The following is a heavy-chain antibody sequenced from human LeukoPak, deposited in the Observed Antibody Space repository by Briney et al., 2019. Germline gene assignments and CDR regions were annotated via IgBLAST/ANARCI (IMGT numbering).Heavy chain of an antibody. V-gene: IGHV1-2*02. CDR1: GYTFTGYY. D-gene: IGHD3-10*01. J-gene: IGHJ3*02. Sequence: ASVKVSCKASGYTFTGYYMHWVRQAPGQGLEWMGWINPNSGGTNYVQKFQGRVTMTRDTSISTAYMELSRLRSDDTAVYYCASGYYGSGSYLWKRNAFDIWGQGTMVTVSS. CDR3: ASGYYGSGSYLWKRNAFDI. CDR2: INPNSGGT.